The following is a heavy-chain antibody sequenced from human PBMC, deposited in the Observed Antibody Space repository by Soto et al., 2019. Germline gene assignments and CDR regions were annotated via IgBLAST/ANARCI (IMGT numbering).Heavy chain of an antibody. D-gene: IGHD1-1*01. CDR3: ARDLTISSTDGPLDP. CDR1: GGSMSRYY. V-gene: IGHV4-59*01. Sequence: SETLSLTCTVSGGSMSRYYWTWIRQPPGKGLEWIGNIHYTGSTNYNPSLKSRVTILLGTSTSQFSLKVSSVTAADTAVYYCARDLTISSTDGPLDPWGHGTLVTVSS. J-gene: IGHJ5*02. CDR2: IHYTGST.